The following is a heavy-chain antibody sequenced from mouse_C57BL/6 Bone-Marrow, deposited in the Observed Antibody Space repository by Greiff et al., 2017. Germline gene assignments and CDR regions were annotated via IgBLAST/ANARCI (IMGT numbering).Heavy chain of an antibody. Sequence: VQLQQPGAELVKPGASVKLSCKASGYTFTSYWMHWVKQRPGRGLEWIGRIDPNSGGTTYNEKFKGKATLTVDKPSSTAYMQLSSLTSEDSAVYYCARGSNFNYYAMDYWGQGTSVTVSS. CDR3: ARGSNFNYYAMDY. J-gene: IGHJ4*01. V-gene: IGHV1-72*01. D-gene: IGHD2-5*01. CDR1: GYTFTSYW. CDR2: IDPNSGGT.